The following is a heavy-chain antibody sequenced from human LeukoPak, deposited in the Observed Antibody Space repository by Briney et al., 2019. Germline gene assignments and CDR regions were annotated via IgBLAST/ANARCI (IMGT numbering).Heavy chain of an antibody. D-gene: IGHD3-10*01. Sequence: PGGSLRLSCAASGFTFSSYWMIWVRQAPGKGLEWVANIRQDGSEKYYVASVRGRFTISRDDSKNTLFLQMDSLRVEDTAVYYCVTGDPIWFDPWGQGTLVTVSS. CDR1: GFTFSSYW. CDR3: VTGDPIWFDP. J-gene: IGHJ5*02. V-gene: IGHV3-7*03. CDR2: IRQDGSEK.